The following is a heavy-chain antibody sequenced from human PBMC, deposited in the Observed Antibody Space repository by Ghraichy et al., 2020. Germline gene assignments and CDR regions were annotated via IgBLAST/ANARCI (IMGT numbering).Heavy chain of an antibody. Sequence: ASVKVSCKASGYTFISYGISWVRQAPGQGLEWMGWITTKSGNTHYAQKFQGRVIMTTETSTNTAYMELRSLRSDDTAIYYCARGINWLDPWGQGTPVTVSS. CDR3: ARGINWLDP. CDR2: ITTKSGNT. V-gene: IGHV1-18*01. CDR1: GYTFISYG. J-gene: IGHJ5*02.